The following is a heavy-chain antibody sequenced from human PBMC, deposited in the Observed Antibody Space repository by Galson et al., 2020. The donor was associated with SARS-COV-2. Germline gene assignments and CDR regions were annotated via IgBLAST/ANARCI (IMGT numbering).Heavy chain of an antibody. J-gene: IGHJ4*02. CDR3: ARAKPDCSGGSCYYFDY. CDR2: A. V-gene: IGHV1-69*01. Sequence: ANYAEKFQGRVTITADESTSTAYMELSSLRSEDTAVYYCARAKPDCSGGSCYYFDYWGQGTLVTVSS. D-gene: IGHD2-15*01.